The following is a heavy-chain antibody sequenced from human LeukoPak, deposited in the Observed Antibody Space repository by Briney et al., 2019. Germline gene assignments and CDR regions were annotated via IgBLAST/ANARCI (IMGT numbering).Heavy chain of an antibody. CDR1: GFTFRSYW. J-gene: IGHJ4*02. D-gene: IGHD2-15*01. Sequence: GGSLRLSCAASGFTFRSYWMSWVRQAPGKGLEWVANIKQDRSEKYYVDSVKGRFTISRDNAKNSLYLQMNSLRAEDTAVYYCAGDGGPFDFWGQGTLVTVSS. V-gene: IGHV3-7*03. CDR3: AGDGGPFDF. CDR2: IKQDRSEK.